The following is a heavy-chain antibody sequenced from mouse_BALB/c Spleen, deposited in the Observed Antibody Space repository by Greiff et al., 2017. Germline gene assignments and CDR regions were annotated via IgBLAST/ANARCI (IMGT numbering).Heavy chain of an antibody. J-gene: IGHJ3*01. CDR1: GYAFSSYW. CDR3: ARWGAGPFAY. V-gene: IGHV1-80*01. CDR2: IYPGDGDT. D-gene: IGHD3-3*01. Sequence: QVQLQQSGAELVRPGSSVKLSCKASGYAFSSYWMNWVKQRPGQGLEWIGQIYPGDGDTNYNGKFKGKATLTADKSSSTAYMQLSSLTSEDSAVYFCARWGAGPFAYWGQGTLVTVSA.